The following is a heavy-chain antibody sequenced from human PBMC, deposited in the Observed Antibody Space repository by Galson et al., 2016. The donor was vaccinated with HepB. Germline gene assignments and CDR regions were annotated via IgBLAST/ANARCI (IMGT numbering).Heavy chain of an antibody. CDR3: SRVRGRNGACHPWWTMHSFDV. V-gene: IGHV4-30-2*01. Sequence: TLSLTCVVSGDSISNGGFAWSWIRQPRGKGPEWVGYIHHSGLTYYNPSLKSRVTLSVERYKNEFSLKLTSMTAADAAVYYCSRVRGRNGACHPWWTMHSFDVWGQGTIVTVS. J-gene: IGHJ3*01. CDR2: IHHSGLT. D-gene: IGHD2-8*01. CDR1: GDSISNGGFA.